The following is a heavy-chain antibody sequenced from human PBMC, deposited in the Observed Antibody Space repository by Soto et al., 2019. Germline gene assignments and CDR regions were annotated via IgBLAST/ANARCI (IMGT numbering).Heavy chain of an antibody. J-gene: IGHJ2*01. CDR3: ARESHDILTGPPWVWYFDL. Sequence: QVQLQQWGAGPLRPLETLSLTCGVSGWSFSGYYWAWIRQSPGKGLEWIGEINDSGSINYNPSLKSRVSISVDTAKNTYSLNLRSGTAADTAVYYCARESHDILTGPPWVWYFDLWGRGTLVTVSS. D-gene: IGHD3-9*01. CDR2: INDSGSI. CDR1: GWSFSGYY. V-gene: IGHV4-34*01.